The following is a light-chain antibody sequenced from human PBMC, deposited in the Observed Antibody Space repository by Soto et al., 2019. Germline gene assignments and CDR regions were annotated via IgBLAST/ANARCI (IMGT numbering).Light chain of an antibody. Sequence: QSVLTRPPSVSGAPGQRVTISCTGSSSNIGAGYDVHWYQQLPGTAPKLLIYGNSNRPSGVPDRFSGSKSGTSASLAITGLQAEDEADYYCQSYDRSLSGSVVFGGGTQLTVL. J-gene: IGLJ2*01. CDR1: SSNIGAGYD. CDR3: QSYDRSLSGSVV. V-gene: IGLV1-40*01. CDR2: GNS.